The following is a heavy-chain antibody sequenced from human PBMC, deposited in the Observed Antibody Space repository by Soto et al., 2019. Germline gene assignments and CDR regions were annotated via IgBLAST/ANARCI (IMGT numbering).Heavy chain of an antibody. D-gene: IGHD6-13*01. CDR2: VYNSGST. J-gene: IGHJ4*02. CDR1: GGSISSNY. Sequence: SETLSLTCTVSGGSISSNYWTWIRQPPGKGLEWVGYVYNSGSTNYNPSLKSRVTISEDTSKSQFSLKVNSMTAADTAVYYCARYRREAVAGYTLDNWGQGILVTVSS. V-gene: IGHV4-59*01. CDR3: ARYRREAVAGYTLDN.